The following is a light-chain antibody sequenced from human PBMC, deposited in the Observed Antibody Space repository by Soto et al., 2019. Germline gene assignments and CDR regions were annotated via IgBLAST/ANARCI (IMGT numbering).Light chain of an antibody. Sequence: SALTQRRSVSGSPGQSVTISFTGTNSDVGGYNFVSWYQQLPGKAPELMISAVSQRPSGVPDRFSGSKSGNTASLTISGLQADDEADYFCCSYTASDIWVFGGGTKVTVL. J-gene: IGLJ3*02. CDR3: CSYTASDIWV. CDR2: AVS. CDR1: NSDVGGYNF. V-gene: IGLV2-11*01.